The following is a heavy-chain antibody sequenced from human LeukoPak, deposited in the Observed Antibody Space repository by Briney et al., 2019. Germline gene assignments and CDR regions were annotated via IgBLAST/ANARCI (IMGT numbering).Heavy chain of an antibody. CDR3: ARDGGGYYSRYYYYMDV. V-gene: IGHV4-39*07. Sequence: WVRQAPGKGLEWIGSIYYSGRTYYDPSLKSRVTISVDTSKNQFSLKLTSVTAADTAVYYCARDGGGYYSRYYYYMDVWGKGTTVTVSS. J-gene: IGHJ6*03. D-gene: IGHD3-3*01. CDR2: IYYSGRT.